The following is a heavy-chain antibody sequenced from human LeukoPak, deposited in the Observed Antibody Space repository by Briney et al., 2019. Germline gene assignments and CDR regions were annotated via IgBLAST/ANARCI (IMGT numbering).Heavy chain of an antibody. D-gene: IGHD6-6*01. CDR2: I. CDR3: ARGLYSSSPLIGY. V-gene: IGHV3-21*01. CDR1: GFTFSSYS. Sequence: PGGSLRLSCAASGFTFSSYSMSWVRQAPGKGLEWVSSIKGRFTISRDNAKNSLYLQMNSLRAEDTAVYYCARGLYSSSPLIGYWGQGTLVTVSS. J-gene: IGHJ4*02.